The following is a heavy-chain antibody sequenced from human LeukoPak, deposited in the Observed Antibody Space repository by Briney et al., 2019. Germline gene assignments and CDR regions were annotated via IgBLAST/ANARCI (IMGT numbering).Heavy chain of an antibody. CDR2: IYSGGRT. CDR3: ARDARVYSNYL. J-gene: IGHJ5*02. D-gene: IGHD4-11*01. CDR1: EFTVSVNY. Sequence: GGSLRLSCAASEFTVSVNYMRWVRQAPGKGLEWVSVIYSGGRTYYADSVKGRFTISRDNSKNTLYLQMNSLRTEDTAVYYCARDARVYSNYLWGQGTLVTVSS. V-gene: IGHV3-53*05.